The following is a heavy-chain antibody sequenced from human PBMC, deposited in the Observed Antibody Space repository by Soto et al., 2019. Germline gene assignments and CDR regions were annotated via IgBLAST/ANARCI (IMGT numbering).Heavy chain of an antibody. J-gene: IGHJ5*02. CDR1: GFTFSSYE. CDR2: ISSSGSTI. V-gene: IGHV3-48*03. Sequence: GGSLRLSCAASGFTFSSYEMNWVRQAPGKGLEWVSYISSSGSTIYYADSVKGRFTISRDNAKNSLYLQMNSLRAEDTAVYYCARARGIGINWFDPWGQGTLVTVSS. D-gene: IGHD3-10*01. CDR3: ARARGIGINWFDP.